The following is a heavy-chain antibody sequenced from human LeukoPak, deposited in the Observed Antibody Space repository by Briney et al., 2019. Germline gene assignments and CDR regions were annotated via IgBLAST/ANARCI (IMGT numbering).Heavy chain of an antibody. Sequence: PGESLKISCKASGYSFTSYWIGWVRPMPGKGLEWMGIIDPSDSDIRYTPSFQGQVTISADKSLSTAYLQWNSLKASDTAIYYCARQTAMGRSGDYWGQGTLVTVSS. J-gene: IGHJ4*02. CDR3: ARQTAMGRSGDY. CDR1: GYSFTSYW. CDR2: IDPSDSDI. D-gene: IGHD7-27*01. V-gene: IGHV5-51*01.